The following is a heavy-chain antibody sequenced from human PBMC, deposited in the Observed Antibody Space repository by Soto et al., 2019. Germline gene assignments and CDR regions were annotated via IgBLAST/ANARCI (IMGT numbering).Heavy chain of an antibody. CDR3: ARGPTMNSDFDY. CDR2: IYSGGST. D-gene: IGHD3-22*01. Sequence: EVQLVESGGALVQSGGSLRLSCAASGFTVSINYMSWVRQAPGQGLEWVSVIYSGGSTYYADSVKGRFTISRDTSKNTLYLQMNSVRAEDTAVYYFARGPTMNSDFDYWGQGTRVTVSS. J-gene: IGHJ4*02. CDR1: GFTVSINY. V-gene: IGHV3-66*01.